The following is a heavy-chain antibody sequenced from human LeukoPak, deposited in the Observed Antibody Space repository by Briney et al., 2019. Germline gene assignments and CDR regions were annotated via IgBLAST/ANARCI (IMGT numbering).Heavy chain of an antibody. CDR3: ARGHGDGYNPGYRSFDY. D-gene: IGHD5-24*01. CDR2: IIPIFGTT. V-gene: IGHV1-69*05. Sequence: EASVKVSCKASGGTFSSYAISWVRQAPGQGLEWMAGIIPIFGTTNYAQKFQGRVTITTDESTSTAYMELGSLRSEDTAVYYCARGHGDGYNPGYRSFDYWGQGTLVTVSS. CDR1: GGTFSSYA. J-gene: IGHJ4*02.